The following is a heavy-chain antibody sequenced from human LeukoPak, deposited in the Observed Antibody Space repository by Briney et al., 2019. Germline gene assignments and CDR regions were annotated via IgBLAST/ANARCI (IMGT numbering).Heavy chain of an antibody. CDR3: AKDRTSGSHTGDY. J-gene: IGHJ4*02. CDR2: ISYDGSNK. D-gene: IGHD1-26*01. Sequence: GGSLRLSCAASGFTFSSYGMHWVRQAPGKGLEWVAVISYDGSNKYYADSVKGRFTISRDNSKNTLYLQMNSLRAEDTAVYYCAKDRTSGSHTGDYWGQGTLVTVSS. CDR1: GFTFSSYG. V-gene: IGHV3-30*18.